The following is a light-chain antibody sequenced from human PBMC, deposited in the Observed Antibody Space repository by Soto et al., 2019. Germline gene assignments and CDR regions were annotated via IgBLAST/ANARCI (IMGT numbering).Light chain of an antibody. V-gene: IGKV2-30*02. CDR3: MQGTHWPIT. CDR1: QSLVHSDGIAY. J-gene: IGKJ5*01. CDR2: KVS. Sequence: VVMTQSPLSLPFTLGQPASISCSSNQSLVHSDGIAYFSWFQQRPGRSPRRLIYKVSNRDSGVPARFSGSGSGTDFALKISRVEAEDVGVYHSMQGTHWPITFGQGTRLEIK.